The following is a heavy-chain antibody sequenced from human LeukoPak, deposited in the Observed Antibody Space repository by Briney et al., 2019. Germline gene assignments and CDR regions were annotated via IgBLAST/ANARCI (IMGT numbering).Heavy chain of an antibody. Sequence: GGSLRLSCAASGFTFSSYAMSWVRQAPGRGLEWVSTISGSGGSTYYADSVKGRFTISRDNSKNTLYLQMNSLSAEDTAVYYCAKDGSEYNNYDYWGQGTLVTVSS. CDR3: AKDGSEYNNYDY. CDR2: ISGSGGST. J-gene: IGHJ4*02. V-gene: IGHV3-23*01. CDR1: GFTFSSYA. D-gene: IGHD1-1*01.